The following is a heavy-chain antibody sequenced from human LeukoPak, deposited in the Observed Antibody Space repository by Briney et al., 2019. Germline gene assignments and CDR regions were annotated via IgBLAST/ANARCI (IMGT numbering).Heavy chain of an antibody. D-gene: IGHD1-1*01. CDR1: GGSFSSYY. Sequence: SDTLSLTCAVYGGSFSSYYGSWIRQSPGKGLEWIAEINHRGDTNYNPSVKSRVTISVDTSKNQFSLKVTSLTAADTAVYYCARGPTISETGYFDYWGQGTLVTVSS. J-gene: IGHJ4*03. V-gene: IGHV4-34*01. CDR3: ARGPTISETGYFDY. CDR2: INHRGDT.